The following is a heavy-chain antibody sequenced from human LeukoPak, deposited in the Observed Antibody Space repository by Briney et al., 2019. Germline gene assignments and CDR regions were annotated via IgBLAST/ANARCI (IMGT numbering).Heavy chain of an antibody. CDR1: GSAFSRSW. D-gene: IGHD1-26*01. CDR3: ASDGAYAMAV. CDR2: INNDASRT. Sequence: GGSLRLSCAASGSAFSRSWIHWVRQAPGKGLVWVSHINNDASRTTYADSVRGRFTISRDNAKNTVTLQMNSLRAEDTAVYYCASDGAYAMAVWGQGTTVTVSS. V-gene: IGHV3-74*01. J-gene: IGHJ6*02.